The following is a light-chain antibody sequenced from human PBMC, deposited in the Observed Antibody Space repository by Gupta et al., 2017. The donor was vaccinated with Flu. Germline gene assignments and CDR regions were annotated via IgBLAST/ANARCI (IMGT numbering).Light chain of an antibody. CDR3: QQYNNWPPYS. J-gene: IGKJ2*03. Sequence: EIVVTQSPATLSVSPGERATLSCRASQSVSSNLAWYQQKPGQAPRLLIYETSTRAPGIPARFSGSGSGTEFTLTISSLQSEDFAVYHCQQYNNWPPYSFGQGTKLEIK. V-gene: IGKV3-15*01. CDR2: ETS. CDR1: QSVSSN.